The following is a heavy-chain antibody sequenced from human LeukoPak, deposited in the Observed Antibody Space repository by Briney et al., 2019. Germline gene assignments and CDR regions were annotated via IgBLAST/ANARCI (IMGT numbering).Heavy chain of an antibody. CDR3: ARDSRSHCGTAACYGPYFDY. CDR2: IRDSRTTI. J-gene: IGHJ4*02. V-gene: IGHV3-48*01. Sequence: GGSLRLSCTASGFTFGLSSMNWVRQAPGKGLEWVSYIRDSRTTIYYADSVKGRFTISRDNAKNSLYLQMNSLTAEDTAVYFCARDSRSHCGTAACYGPYFDYWGQGILVTVSS. D-gene: IGHD2-2*01. CDR1: GFTFGLSS.